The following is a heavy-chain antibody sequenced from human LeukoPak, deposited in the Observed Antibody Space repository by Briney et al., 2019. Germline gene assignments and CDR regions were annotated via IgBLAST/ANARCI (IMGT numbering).Heavy chain of an antibody. Sequence: GGSLRLSCAASGFTFSSYAMSWVRQAPGKGLEWVSVIGGSGGNTYYADSVKGRFTISRDNSKNTLYLQMNSLRAEDTALYYCAKASAGYGNYDYWGQGTLVTVSS. CDR1: GFTFSSYA. J-gene: IGHJ4*02. D-gene: IGHD5-12*01. V-gene: IGHV3-23*01. CDR2: IGGSGGNT. CDR3: AKASAGYGNYDY.